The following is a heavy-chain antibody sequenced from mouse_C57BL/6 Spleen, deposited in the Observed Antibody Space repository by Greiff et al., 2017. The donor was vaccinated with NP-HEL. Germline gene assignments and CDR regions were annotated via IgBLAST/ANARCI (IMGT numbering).Heavy chain of an antibody. D-gene: IGHD2-4*01. J-gene: IGHJ3*01. CDR1: GYAFSSSW. Sequence: LVESGPELVKPGASVKISCKASGYAFSSSWMNWVKQRPGKGLEWIGRIYPGDGDTNYNGKFKGKATLTADKSSSTAYMQLSSLTSEDSAVYFCARSIYYDYPAWFAYWGQGTLVTVSA. V-gene: IGHV1-82*01. CDR2: IYPGDGDT. CDR3: ARSIYYDYPAWFAY.